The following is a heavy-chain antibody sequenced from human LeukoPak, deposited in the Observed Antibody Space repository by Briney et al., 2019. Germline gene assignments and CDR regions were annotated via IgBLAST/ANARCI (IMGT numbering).Heavy chain of an antibody. V-gene: IGHV4-34*01. CDR2: INHSGST. CDR1: GGSISGYY. CDR3: ARVFRNCYSHNYYYYYYMDV. D-gene: IGHD2-2*02. Sequence: SETLSLTCTVSGGSISGYYWSWIRQPPGKGLEWIGEINHSGSTNYNPSLKSRVTISVDTSKNQFSLTLSSVTAADTAVYYCARVFRNCYSHNYYYYYYMDVWGKGTTVTVSS. J-gene: IGHJ6*03.